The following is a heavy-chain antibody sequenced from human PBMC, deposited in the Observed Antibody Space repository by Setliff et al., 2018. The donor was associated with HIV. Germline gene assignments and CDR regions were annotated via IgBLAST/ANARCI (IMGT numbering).Heavy chain of an antibody. Sequence: PGGSLRLSCVASGFTFSSYGMHWVRQAPGKGLEWVAVIWYDGSNKYYADSVKGRFTISRDNSKNTLYLQVNSLRAEDTAVYHCTRDPRLVDYWGQGTLVTVSS. CDR2: IWYDGSNK. CDR3: TRDPRLVDY. D-gene: IGHD6-6*01. V-gene: IGHV3-33*01. J-gene: IGHJ4*02. CDR1: GFTFSSYG.